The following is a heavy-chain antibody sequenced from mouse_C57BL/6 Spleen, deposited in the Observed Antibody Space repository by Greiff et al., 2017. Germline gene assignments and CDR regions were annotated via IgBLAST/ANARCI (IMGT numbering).Heavy chain of an antibody. J-gene: IGHJ3*01. CDR1: GYSITSGYD. D-gene: IGHD1-2*01. CDR3: SRRGDHGSWFAY. Sequence: ESGPGMVKPSQSLSLTCTVTGYSITSGYDWHWIRHFPGNKLEWMGYISYSGSTNYNPSLKSRISITHDTSKNHFFLKLKSVTTEDTATYYCSRRGDHGSWFAYWGQGTLVTVSA. CDR2: ISYSGST. V-gene: IGHV3-1*01.